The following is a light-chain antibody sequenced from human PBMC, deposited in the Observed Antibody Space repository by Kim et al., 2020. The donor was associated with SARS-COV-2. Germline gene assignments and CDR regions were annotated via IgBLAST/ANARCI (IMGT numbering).Light chain of an antibody. CDR3: QQYFTWPLT. V-gene: IGKV3-15*01. CDR1: QSLSGD. Sequence: VSPGGGATLPGRASQSLSGDLAWYQQTPGQAPTRFIPIASTRASGVPARFTGSGSGGDFTLSISSLQSEESAVYYCQQYFTWPLTFGQGTKGDIK. CDR2: IAS. J-gene: IGKJ1*01.